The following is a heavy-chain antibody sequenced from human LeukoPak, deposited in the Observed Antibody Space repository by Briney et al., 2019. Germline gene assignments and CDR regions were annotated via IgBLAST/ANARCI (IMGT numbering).Heavy chain of an antibody. Sequence: SETLSLTCTVSGVSIRSYYWSWIRQPAGKGLEWIGHIHNSGGANYSPSLKSRVTMSVDTSKNRFSLKLSSVTAADTAVYYCARDYYDSRGLEYYFDYWGQGTLVTFSS. CDR3: ARDYYDSRGLEYYFDY. CDR2: IHNSGGA. J-gene: IGHJ4*02. CDR1: GVSIRSYY. V-gene: IGHV4-4*07. D-gene: IGHD3-22*01.